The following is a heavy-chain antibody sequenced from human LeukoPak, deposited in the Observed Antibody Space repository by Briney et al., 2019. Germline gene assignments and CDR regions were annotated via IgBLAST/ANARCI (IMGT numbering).Heavy chain of an antibody. V-gene: IGHV3-23*01. CDR3: AKDLLFSITYYGGVAY. D-gene: IGHD1-26*01. CDR1: GFTYSSYA. CDR2: ISGNGDIT. Sequence: GGSLRLSCAASGFTYSSYAMTWVRQAPGKGLEWVSGISGNGDITYYADSVKGRFTISRDYSKNTLYLQMNSLRAEDTAVYYCAKDLLFSITYYGGVAYWGQGTLVTVSS. J-gene: IGHJ4*02.